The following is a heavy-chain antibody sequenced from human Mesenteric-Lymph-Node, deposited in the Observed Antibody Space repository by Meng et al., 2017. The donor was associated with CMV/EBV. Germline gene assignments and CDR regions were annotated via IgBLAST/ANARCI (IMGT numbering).Heavy chain of an antibody. J-gene: IGHJ4*02. V-gene: IGHV3-23*03. CDR1: GFTFSSYG. D-gene: IGHD6-13*01. CDR3: VKGQSSWYDY. Sequence: GESLKISCAASGFTFSSYGMHWVRQAPGKGLEWVSLIYGGGSTMYYADSVKGRFTVSRDNSRSTLYLQMNSLRAEDTATYFCVKGQSSWYDYWGPGTLVTVSS. CDR2: IYGGGSTM.